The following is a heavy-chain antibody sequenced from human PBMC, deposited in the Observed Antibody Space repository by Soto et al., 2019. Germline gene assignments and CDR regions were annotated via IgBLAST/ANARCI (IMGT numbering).Heavy chain of an antibody. CDR1: GLTFNSLW. V-gene: IGHV3-7*03. Sequence: GGSLRLPWSVSGLTFNSLWITWVRPAPGKGLEWVANIKQDGDEKHYVDSVKGRFTISRDKAKDSVYLQMNSLRAEDTAVYYCASRTSDTRYYGVFDYWGQGTLVTVSS. CDR3: ASRTSDTRYYGVFDY. J-gene: IGHJ4*02. CDR2: IKQDGDEK. D-gene: IGHD3-3*01.